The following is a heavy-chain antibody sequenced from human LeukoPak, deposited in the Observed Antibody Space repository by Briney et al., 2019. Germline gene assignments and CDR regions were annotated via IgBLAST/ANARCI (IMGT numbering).Heavy chain of an antibody. J-gene: IGHJ4*02. Sequence: GGSLRLSCAAYGFTFSGDWMHWVRQAPGKGLVWVSHVSSGGYTTRYADSVKGRFTISRDNAKNTLYLQMNSLRAEDTAVYYCAKDLDGSWYSGSPGYYFDYWGQGTLVTVSS. CDR3: AKDLDGSWYSGSPGYYFDY. D-gene: IGHD1-26*01. CDR1: GFTFSGDW. V-gene: IGHV3-74*01. CDR2: VSSGGYTT.